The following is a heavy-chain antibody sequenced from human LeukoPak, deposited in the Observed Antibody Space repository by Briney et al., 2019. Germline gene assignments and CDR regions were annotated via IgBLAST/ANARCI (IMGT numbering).Heavy chain of an antibody. CDR3: AKGYSGSYRNWFDP. Sequence: GGSLRLSCAASGFTFDDYAMHWVRPAPGKGLEWVSGISWNSGSIGYADSVKGRFTISRDNAKNSLYLQMNSLRAEDTALYYCAKGYSGSYRNWFDPWGQGTLVTVSS. J-gene: IGHJ5*02. CDR2: ISWNSGSI. V-gene: IGHV3-9*01. D-gene: IGHD1-26*01. CDR1: GFTFDDYA.